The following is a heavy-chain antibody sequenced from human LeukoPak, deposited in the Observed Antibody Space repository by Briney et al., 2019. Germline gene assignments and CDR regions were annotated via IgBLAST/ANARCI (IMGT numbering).Heavy chain of an antibody. Sequence: GASVKVSCEASGYTFTSYYLHWVRQAPGQGLEWMGIINPSGDSTNYAQKFQGRVTMTRDTSTSTVYMELSSLRSEDTAVYYCARDRQFSGGSYYPSYYFDYWGQGTLVTVSS. V-gene: IGHV1-46*01. CDR2: INPSGDST. CDR3: ARDRQFSGGSYYPSYYFDY. CDR1: GYTFTSYY. J-gene: IGHJ4*02. D-gene: IGHD3-10*01.